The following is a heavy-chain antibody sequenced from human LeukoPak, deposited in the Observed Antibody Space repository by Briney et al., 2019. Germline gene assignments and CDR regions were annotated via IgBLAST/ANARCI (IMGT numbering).Heavy chain of an antibody. Sequence: KPSETLSLTCTVSGGSISSSSYYWGWIRQPPGKGLEWIGSIYYSGSTYYNPSLKSRVTISVDTSKNQFSLKLSSVTAADTAVYYCARVPKREGIVATNYWGQGTLVTVSS. CDR1: GGSISSSSYY. J-gene: IGHJ4*02. V-gene: IGHV4-39*01. CDR3: ARVPKREGIVATNY. D-gene: IGHD5-12*01. CDR2: IYYSGST.